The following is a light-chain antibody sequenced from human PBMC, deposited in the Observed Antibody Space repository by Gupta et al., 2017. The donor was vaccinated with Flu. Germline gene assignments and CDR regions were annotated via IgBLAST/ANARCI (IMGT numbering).Light chain of an antibody. CDR1: HIGSKS. V-gene: IGLV3-21*02. J-gene: IGLJ1*01. CDR2: KDN. Sequence: GGNHIGSKSVNWYQQKPGQAPGRVVYKDNDRPSGIPERFSGSNSGNKATLTINGFGAGDEADYYCHVWDSSSDQNVFGTGTKVTVL. CDR3: HVWDSSSDQNV.